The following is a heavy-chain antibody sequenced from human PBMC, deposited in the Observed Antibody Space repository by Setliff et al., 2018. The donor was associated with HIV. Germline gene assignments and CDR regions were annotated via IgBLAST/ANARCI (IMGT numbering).Heavy chain of an antibody. CDR2: IYHSVNT. CDR3: ARGGSGSPFDY. J-gene: IGHJ4*02. Sequence: SETLSLTCTVSGYSISSDYYWGWIRQSPGKGLEWIGNIYHSVNTYYNPSLKSRVTISADATKNQFSLKLTSVTAADTAVYYCARGGSGSPFDYWGQGTLVTVSS. D-gene: IGHD1-26*01. V-gene: IGHV4-38-2*02. CDR1: GYSISSDYY.